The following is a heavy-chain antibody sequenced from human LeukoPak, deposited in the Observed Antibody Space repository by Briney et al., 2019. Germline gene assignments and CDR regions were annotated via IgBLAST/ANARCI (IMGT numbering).Heavy chain of an antibody. CDR3: ARDHRIQLWLAWFDP. D-gene: IGHD5-18*01. Sequence: GGSLRLSCAASGFTFSSYSMNWVRQAPGKGLEWVSSISRSSSYIYYADTVKGRFTISRDNAKNSLYLQMNSLRAEDTAVYYCARDHRIQLWLAWFDPWGQGTLVTVSS. CDR1: GFTFSSYS. V-gene: IGHV3-21*01. J-gene: IGHJ5*02. CDR2: ISRSSSYI.